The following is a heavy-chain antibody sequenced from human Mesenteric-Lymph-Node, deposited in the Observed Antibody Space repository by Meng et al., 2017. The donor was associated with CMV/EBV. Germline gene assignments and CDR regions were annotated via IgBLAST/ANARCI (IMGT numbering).Heavy chain of an antibody. Sequence: GESLKISCAAPGFTFSSYGMYWVRQAPGKGLEWVSSISSSSSYIYYADSVKGRFTISRDNAKNSLYLQMNSLRAEDTALYYCARSSGSYYTLLDYWGQGILVTVSS. CDR2: ISSSSSYI. J-gene: IGHJ4*02. V-gene: IGHV3-21*04. D-gene: IGHD1-26*01. CDR3: ARSSGSYYTLLDY. CDR1: GFTFSSYG.